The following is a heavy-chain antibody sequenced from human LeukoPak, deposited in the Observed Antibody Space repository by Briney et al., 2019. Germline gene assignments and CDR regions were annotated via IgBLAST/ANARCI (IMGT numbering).Heavy chain of an antibody. CDR2: IYYSGST. CDR3: ARVGWFRDYYYGMDV. CDR1: GGSISSYY. V-gene: IGHV4-59*08. D-gene: IGHD3-10*01. J-gene: IGHJ6*02. Sequence: SETLSLTCTVSGGSISSYYWSWIRQPPGKGLEWIGYIYYSGSTNYNLSLKSRVTISVDTSKNQFSLKLSSVTAADMAVYYCARVGWFRDYYYGMDVWGQGTTVTVSS.